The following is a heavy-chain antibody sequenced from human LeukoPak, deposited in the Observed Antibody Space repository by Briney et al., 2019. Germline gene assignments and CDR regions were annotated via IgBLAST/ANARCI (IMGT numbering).Heavy chain of an antibody. V-gene: IGHV1-2*06. Sequence: ASVKVSCKASGYTFTGYYMHWVRQAPGQGLEWMGRINPNSGGTNYAQEFRGRVTMTRDTSISTAYMELSRLRSDDTAVYYCAREIVAGTNFDYWGQGTLVTVSS. CDR2: INPNSGGT. J-gene: IGHJ4*02. CDR1: GYTFTGYY. D-gene: IGHD6-19*01. CDR3: AREIVAGTNFDY.